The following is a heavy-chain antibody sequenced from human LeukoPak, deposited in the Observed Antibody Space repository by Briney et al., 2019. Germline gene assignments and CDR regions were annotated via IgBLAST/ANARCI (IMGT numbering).Heavy chain of an antibody. D-gene: IGHD6-19*01. CDR3: ARWAGYSSGWTRLGNDY. J-gene: IGHJ4*02. CDR1: GYTFTSYD. CDR2: MNPNSGNT. Sequence: ASVKVSCKATGYTFTSYDINWVRQATGQGLEWMGWMNPNSGNTGYAQKFQGRVTMTRNTSISTAYMELSSLRSEDTAVYYCARWAGYSSGWTRLGNDYWGQGTLVTVSS. V-gene: IGHV1-8*01.